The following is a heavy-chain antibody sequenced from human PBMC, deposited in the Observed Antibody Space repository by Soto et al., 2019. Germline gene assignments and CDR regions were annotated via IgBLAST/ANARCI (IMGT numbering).Heavy chain of an antibody. D-gene: IGHD2-2*01. J-gene: IGHJ4*02. CDR3: ATALGCRSTSCTLDY. V-gene: IGHV1-69*01. CDR2: IIPVSGAA. CDR1: GGTFGSYA. Sequence: QVQLVQSGAEVKKPGSSVKVSCKASGGTFGSYAFSWVRQAPGQGLEWMGGIIPVSGAAHYAQKFQGRVTITADESTSTAYMELSSLSSQDTAVSYCATALGCRSTSCTLDYLGQGTRVIVSS.